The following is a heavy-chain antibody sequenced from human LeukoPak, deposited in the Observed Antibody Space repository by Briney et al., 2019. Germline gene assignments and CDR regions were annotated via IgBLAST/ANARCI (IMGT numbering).Heavy chain of an antibody. CDR2: INTNTGNP. D-gene: IGHD1-26*01. CDR1: GGTFSSYA. J-gene: IGHJ5*02. CDR3: ASDLISGSYDWFDP. V-gene: IGHV7-4-1*02. Sequence: ASVKVSCKASGGTFSSYAISWVGQAPGQGLEWMGWINTNTGNPTYAQGFTGRFVFSLDTSVSTAYLQISSLKAEDTAVYYCASDLISGSYDWFDPWGQGTLVTVSS.